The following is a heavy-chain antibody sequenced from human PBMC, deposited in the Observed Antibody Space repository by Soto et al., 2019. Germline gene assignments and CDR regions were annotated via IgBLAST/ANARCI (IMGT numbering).Heavy chain of an antibody. D-gene: IGHD3-10*01. CDR3: ARNSGSGSSPGDYYYYMDV. CDR1: GGSISSYY. Sequence: SETLSLTCTVSGGSISSYYWSWIRQPPGKGLEWIGYIYYSGSTNYNPSLKSRVTISVDTSKNQFSLKLSSVTAADTAVYYCARNSGSGSSPGDYYYYMDVWGKGTTVTVSS. V-gene: IGHV4-59*01. CDR2: IYYSGST. J-gene: IGHJ6*03.